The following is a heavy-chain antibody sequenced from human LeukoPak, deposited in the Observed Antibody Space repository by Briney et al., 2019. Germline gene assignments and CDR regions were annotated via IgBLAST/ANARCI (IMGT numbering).Heavy chain of an antibody. J-gene: IGHJ3*02. CDR3: ARGTYYDFWSGYYTGILDAFDI. V-gene: IGHV3-7*01. D-gene: IGHD3-3*01. CDR1: GFTFSSYW. CDR2: IKQDGSEK. Sequence: PGGSLRLSCAASGFTFSSYWMSWVRQAPGKGLEWVANIKQDGSEKYYVDSVKGRFTISRDNAKNSLYLQMNSLRAEDTAVYYCARGTYYDFWSGYYTGILDAFDIWGQGTMVTVSS.